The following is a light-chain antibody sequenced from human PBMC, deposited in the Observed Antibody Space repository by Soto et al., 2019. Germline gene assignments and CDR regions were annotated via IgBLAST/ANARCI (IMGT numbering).Light chain of an antibody. J-gene: IGKJ4*01. CDR2: GAS. Sequence: EIVLTQSPATLSVSPGEIATFSCRASQSVSSNLAWYQQKPGQAPRLLIYGASSRATGIPDRFSGSGSGTDFTLTISRLEPEDFAVYYCQQYGSSLLLTFGGGTKVDIK. CDR1: QSVSSN. V-gene: IGKV3-20*01. CDR3: QQYGSSLLLT.